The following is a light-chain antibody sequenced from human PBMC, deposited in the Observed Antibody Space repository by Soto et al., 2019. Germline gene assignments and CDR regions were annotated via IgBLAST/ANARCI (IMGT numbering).Light chain of an antibody. CDR2: DVS. Sequence: QSALTQPASVSGSPGQSITISCTGTSSDVGGYKYVSWYQQHPGKDPKLMIYDVSNRPSGVSNRFSGSKSGNTASLNISGLQAEDEADYYCSSYRSSSTLYVFGTGTKVTVL. CDR1: SSDVGGYKY. J-gene: IGLJ1*01. V-gene: IGLV2-14*01. CDR3: SSYRSSSTLYV.